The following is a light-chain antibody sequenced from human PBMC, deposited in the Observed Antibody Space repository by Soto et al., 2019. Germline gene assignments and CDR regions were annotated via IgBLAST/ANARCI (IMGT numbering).Light chain of an antibody. Sequence: QSALTKPRSVSGSPGQSVTISCTGTSRDVGGYNYVSWYQHHPGKAPKLMIYDVSKLPSGVPDRFSGSKSGNTASLTISGLQDEDEADYYCCSYAGSYTGVFGGGTKLTVL. CDR2: DVS. J-gene: IGLJ3*02. V-gene: IGLV2-11*01. CDR3: CSYAGSYTGV. CDR1: SRDVGGYNY.